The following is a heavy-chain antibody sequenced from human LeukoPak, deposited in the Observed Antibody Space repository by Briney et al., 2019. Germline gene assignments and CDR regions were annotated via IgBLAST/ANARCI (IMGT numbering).Heavy chain of an antibody. J-gene: IGHJ4*02. CDR3: ARAESDQYYFDY. CDR2: IIPIFGTA. Sequence: SVKVSCKASGGTFSSYAISWVRQAPGQGLEWMGGIIPIFGTANYAQKFQGRVTITADKSASAAYMELSSLRSEDTAVYYCARAESDQYYFDYWGQGTLVTVSS. D-gene: IGHD2-2*01. V-gene: IGHV1-69*06. CDR1: GGTFSSYA.